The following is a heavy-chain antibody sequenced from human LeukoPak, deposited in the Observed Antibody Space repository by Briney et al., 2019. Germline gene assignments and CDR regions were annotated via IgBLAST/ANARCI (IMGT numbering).Heavy chain of an antibody. Sequence: GGSLRLSCAASGFTFNIYTINWVRQAPGKGLEWVSSISGTSTYIYYADSMKGRVTISRDYSKNSLYLQMDSLRAEDTAVYYCARGVFSGDYSPQYYYYGMDVWGQGTTVTVSS. D-gene: IGHD4-17*01. CDR3: ARGVFSGDYSPQYYYYGMDV. CDR1: GFTFNIYT. J-gene: IGHJ6*02. CDR2: ISGTSTYI. V-gene: IGHV3-21*06.